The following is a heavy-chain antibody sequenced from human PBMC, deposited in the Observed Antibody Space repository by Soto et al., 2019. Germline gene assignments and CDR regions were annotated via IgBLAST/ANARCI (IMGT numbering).Heavy chain of an antibody. Sequence: SVKVSCKASGGTFSSYTISWVRQAPGQGLEWMGRIIPILGIANYAQKFQGRVTITADKSTSTAYMELSSLRSEDTAVYYCARGEVEYSGRSYYYYYYMDVWGKGTTVTVSS. D-gene: IGHD5-12*01. V-gene: IGHV1-69*02. CDR2: IIPILGIA. J-gene: IGHJ6*03. CDR3: ARGEVEYSGRSYYYYYYMDV. CDR1: GGTFSSYT.